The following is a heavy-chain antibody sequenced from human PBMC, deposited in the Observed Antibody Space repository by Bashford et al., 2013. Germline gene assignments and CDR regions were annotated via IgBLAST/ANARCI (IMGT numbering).Heavy chain of an antibody. D-gene: IGHD2-2*01. Sequence: GGSLRLSCSVSGFTISDVWMSWLRQAPGKAPEWLGRIRSAIDYGTADYVAPVKDRFTISRDDSKNTLFLQMSSLTVEDTAVYYCATVWNNVVNPAATTLNYFSYGLDVWGQGTTVTVSS. CDR2: IRSAIDYGTA. CDR1: GFTISDVW. V-gene: IGHV3-15*01. CDR3: ATVWNNVVNPAATTLNYFSYGLDV. J-gene: IGHJ6*02.